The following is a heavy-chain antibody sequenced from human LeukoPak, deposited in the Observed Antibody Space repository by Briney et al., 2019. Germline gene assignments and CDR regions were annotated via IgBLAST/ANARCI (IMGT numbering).Heavy chain of an antibody. V-gene: IGHV3-21*01. J-gene: IGHJ4*02. D-gene: IGHD1-26*01. CDR1: EFMFGSFG. CDR3: ARGGGAPPYYFDL. Sequence: GGSLRLSCAAYEFMFGSFGMNWVRQAPGKGLEWVSSISSGSDYIYYSDSVKGRFTISRDSAEKSLFLQMNSLRAEDTAVYYCARGGGAPPYYFDLWGQGTPVTVSS. CDR2: ISSGSDYI.